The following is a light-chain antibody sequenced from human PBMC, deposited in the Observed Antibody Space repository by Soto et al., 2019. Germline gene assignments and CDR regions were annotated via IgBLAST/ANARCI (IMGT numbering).Light chain of an antibody. CDR1: QRVSSSY. J-gene: IGKJ5*01. Sequence: EIVLTQSPGTLSLSPGERATLSCRASQRVSSSYLAWYQQQPGQAPRLLIYGASSRATGIPDRFSGSGSGTDFTLTISRLEPEDFAVYYCQQYGSSPITFGQGTRLEMK. CDR3: QQYGSSPIT. CDR2: GAS. V-gene: IGKV3-20*01.